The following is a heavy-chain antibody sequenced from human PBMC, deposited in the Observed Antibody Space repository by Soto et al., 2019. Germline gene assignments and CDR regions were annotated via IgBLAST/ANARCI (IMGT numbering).Heavy chain of an antibody. J-gene: IGHJ3*02. CDR1: GYTFTGYY. D-gene: IGHD2-8*02. CDR3: ASNVLTGAFDI. Sequence: QVQLVQSGAEVKKPGAAVKVSCKAAGYTFTGYYMHWVRHAPGQGLEWMGWINPNSGGTNHAQKFQGRVTMTRDTSISTAYMELSRLRSDDTAVDYCASNVLTGAFDIWGQGTMVTVSS. V-gene: IGHV1-2*02. CDR2: INPNSGGT.